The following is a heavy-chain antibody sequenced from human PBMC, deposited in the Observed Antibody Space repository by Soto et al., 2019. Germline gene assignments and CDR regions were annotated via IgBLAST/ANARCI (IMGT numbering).Heavy chain of an antibody. CDR1: GFTFSSYA. V-gene: IGHV3-23*01. D-gene: IGHD2-15*01. CDR2: ISGSGGST. CDR3: AKSSYCSGGSCYHFYYYYYMDV. J-gene: IGHJ6*03. Sequence: GGSLRLSCAASGFTFSSYAMSWVRQAPGKGLEWVSAISGSGGSTYYADSVKGRFTISRDNSKNTLYLQMNSLRAEDTAVYYCAKSSYCSGGSCYHFYYYYYMDVWGKGTTVTVSS.